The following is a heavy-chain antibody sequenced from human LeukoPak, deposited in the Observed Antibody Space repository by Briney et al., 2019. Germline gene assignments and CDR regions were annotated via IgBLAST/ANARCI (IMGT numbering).Heavy chain of an antibody. J-gene: IGHJ4*02. V-gene: IGHV3-9*01. CDR2: ISWNRGSI. D-gene: IGHD3-22*01. CDR3: AKVQRPHYYDSSGFYSPYDY. Sequence: GGSLRLSCAASRFTFDDYAMHWVRQAPGKGLEWVSGISWNRGSIGYADSVKGRFTISRDNAKNSLYLQMNSLRAEDTALYYCAKVQRPHYYDSSGFYSPYDYWGQGTLVTVSS. CDR1: RFTFDDYA.